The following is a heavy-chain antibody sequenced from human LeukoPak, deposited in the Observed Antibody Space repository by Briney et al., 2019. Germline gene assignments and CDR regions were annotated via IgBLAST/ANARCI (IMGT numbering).Heavy chain of an antibody. V-gene: IGHV1-69*04. CDR3: ARDRGTDNNWFDP. CDR1: GGTFSSYA. J-gene: IGHJ5*02. CDR2: IIPILGIA. Sequence: GSSVKVSCKASGGTFSSYAISWVRQAPGQGLEWMGRIIPILGIANYAQKFQGRVTITADKSTSTAYMELSSLRSEDTAVYYCARDRGTDNNWFDPWGQGTLVTVSS. D-gene: IGHD2-8*02.